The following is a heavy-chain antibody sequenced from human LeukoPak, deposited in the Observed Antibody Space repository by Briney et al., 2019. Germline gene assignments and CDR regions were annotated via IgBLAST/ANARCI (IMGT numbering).Heavy chain of an antibody. V-gene: IGHV4-4*08. J-gene: IGHJ4*02. Sequence: TSETLSLTCTVSGGSISSYYWSWIRQPPGKGLEWIGRIYVSGSTNYNPSLESRVTISVDTSKNQFSLQLTSLTAADTAVYYCAREGQQLVPPFDYWGQGTLVTVSS. CDR2: IYVSGST. CDR3: AREGQQLVPPFDY. CDR1: GGSISSYY. D-gene: IGHD6-6*01.